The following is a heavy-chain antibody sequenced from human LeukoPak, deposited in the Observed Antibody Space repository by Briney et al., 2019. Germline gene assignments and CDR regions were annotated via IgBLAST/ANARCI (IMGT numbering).Heavy chain of an antibody. D-gene: IGHD6-19*01. CDR1: GFTFSNYW. V-gene: IGHV3-74*01. Sequence: GGSLRLSCAASGFTFSNYWMHWVRQAPGKGLVWVSRISNDGRRTDYADSVKGRFTISRDNAENTLSLQMNSLRDEDTAVYYCATCEDGSGRNWFDPGGQGTLVTVSS. CDR2: ISNDGRRT. CDR3: ATCEDGSGRNWFDP. J-gene: IGHJ5*02.